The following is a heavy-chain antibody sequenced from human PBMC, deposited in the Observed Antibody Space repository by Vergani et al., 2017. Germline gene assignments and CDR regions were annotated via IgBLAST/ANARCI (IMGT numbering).Heavy chain of an antibody. CDR2: INPSGGST. Sequence: QVQLVQSGAEVKKPGASVKVSCKASGYTFTSYYMHWVRQAPGQGLEWMGIINPSGGSTSYAQKFQGGVTMTTDTSTSTAYMELSSLRSEDTAVYYCARESQNDIVATVANFDWGQGTLVTVSS. V-gene: IGHV1-46*01. CDR3: ARESQNDIVATVANFD. J-gene: IGHJ4*02. CDR1: GYTFTSYY. D-gene: IGHD5-12*01.